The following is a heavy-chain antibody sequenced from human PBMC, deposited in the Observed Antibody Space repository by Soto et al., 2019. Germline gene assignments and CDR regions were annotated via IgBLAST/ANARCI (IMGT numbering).Heavy chain of an antibody. CDR2: ISYDGSNK. V-gene: IGHV3-30-3*01. D-gene: IGHD3-22*01. Sequence: GGSLRLSCAASGFTFSSYAMHWVRQAPGKGLEWVAVISYDGSNKYYADSVKGRFTISRDNSKNTLYLQMNSLRAEDTAVYYCARAPPPGYYYDSSGYLDYWGQGTLVTVSS. CDR3: ARAPPPGYYYDSSGYLDY. CDR1: GFTFSSYA. J-gene: IGHJ4*02.